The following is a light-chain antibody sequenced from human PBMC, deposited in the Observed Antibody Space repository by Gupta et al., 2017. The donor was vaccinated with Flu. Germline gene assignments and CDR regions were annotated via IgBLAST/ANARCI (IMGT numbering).Light chain of an antibody. J-gene: IGKJ1*01. CDR3: QQSYITPRT. Sequence: GDRVTITCRASQSIDNYLNWYQQKGGTAPKLLVYAASSLQSGVPSRFSGSRSGTDFTLTIRSLQPEDFATYYCQQSYITPRTFGPGTKVEIK. CDR2: AAS. V-gene: IGKV1-39*01. CDR1: QSIDNY.